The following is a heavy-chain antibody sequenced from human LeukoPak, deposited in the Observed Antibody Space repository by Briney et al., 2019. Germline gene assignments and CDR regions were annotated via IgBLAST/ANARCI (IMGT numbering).Heavy chain of an antibody. V-gene: IGHV3-21*01. D-gene: IGHD3-10*01. CDR1: GFTFSSYS. CDR2: ISSSSSYI. J-gene: IGHJ6*03. CDR3: ARAGLEFAYYYYMDV. Sequence: GGSLRLSSAASGFTFSSYSMNWVRQAPGKGLEWVSSISSSSSYIYYADSVKRRFTISRDNAQNPLYLQMNSLRAEDTAVYYCARAGLEFAYYYYMDVWGKGTTVTVSS.